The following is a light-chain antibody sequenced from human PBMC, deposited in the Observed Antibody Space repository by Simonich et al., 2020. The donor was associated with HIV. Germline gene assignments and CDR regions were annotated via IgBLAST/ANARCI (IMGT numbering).Light chain of an antibody. V-gene: IGKV3-15*01. J-gene: IGKJ3*01. CDR3: QQYNNWPVT. CDR1: QSVSSN. CDR2: GAS. Sequence: EIVMTQSPATLSVSPGDTATLSCRASQSVSSNLAWYQQKPGQAPRLLIYGASTRATGIPARFSGSGSGTEFTLTISSLQSEDFAVYYCQQYNNWPVTFGPGTKVDIK.